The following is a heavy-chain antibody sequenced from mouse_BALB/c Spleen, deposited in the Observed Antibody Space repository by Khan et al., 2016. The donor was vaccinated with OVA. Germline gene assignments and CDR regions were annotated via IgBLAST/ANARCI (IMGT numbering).Heavy chain of an antibody. CDR3: ARRNYFGYTFAY. CDR2: ISPGSGDT. V-gene: IGHV1-77*01. CDR1: GYTFTDYY. J-gene: IGHJ3*01. D-gene: IGHD1-2*01. Sequence: VQLQQSGAELARPGASVKLSCKASGYTFTDYYINWVKLRTGQGLEWIGEISPGSGDTYYNERFKGKATLTADKSSSTAYMQLSSLTSEASAVYFCARRNYFGYTFAYWGQGTLVTVS.